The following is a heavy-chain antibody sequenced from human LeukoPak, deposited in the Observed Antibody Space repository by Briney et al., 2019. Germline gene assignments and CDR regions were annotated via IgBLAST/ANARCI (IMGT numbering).Heavy chain of an antibody. CDR3: AKATMVRGPTDY. V-gene: IGHV3-23*01. D-gene: IGHD3-10*01. Sequence: GGSLRLSCAASGFTFSSYAMRWVRQAPGKGLEGVSAISGSGGSTYYADSVKGRFTISRDNSKNTLYLQMNSLRAEDTAVYYCAKATMVRGPTDYWAQGTLVTVSS. CDR1: GFTFSSYA. J-gene: IGHJ4*02. CDR2: ISGSGGST.